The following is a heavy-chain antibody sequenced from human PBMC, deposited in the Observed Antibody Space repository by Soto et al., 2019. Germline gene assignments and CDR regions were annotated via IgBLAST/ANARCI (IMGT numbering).Heavy chain of an antibody. Sequence: EVQLVESGGGLVQPGGSLRLSCEASGFTFSTFWMHGVRQAPGKGLVWVSRINSDGSSTYYADSVRGRVTISRDNAKNTLYLQLNSLRPEDKAVYYCARDFQYWGQGTLVTVSS. CDR3: ARDFQY. J-gene: IGHJ4*02. CDR2: INSDGSST. CDR1: GFTFSTFW. V-gene: IGHV3-74*01.